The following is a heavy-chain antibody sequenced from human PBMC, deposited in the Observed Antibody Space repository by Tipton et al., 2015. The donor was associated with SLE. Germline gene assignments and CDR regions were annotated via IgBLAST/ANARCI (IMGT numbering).Heavy chain of an antibody. CDR3: ARRLGYSSGCDY. CDR2: INHGGNT. D-gene: IGHD6-19*01. Sequence: TLSLTCAVFGGSFSAYYWSWIRQPPGKGLEWIGEINHGGNTNYNPSLKSRVTISVDTSKNQFSLKLNSVTAADTAVYYCARRLGYSSGCDYWGQGTLVTVSS. V-gene: IGHV4-34*01. J-gene: IGHJ4*02. CDR1: GGSFSAYY.